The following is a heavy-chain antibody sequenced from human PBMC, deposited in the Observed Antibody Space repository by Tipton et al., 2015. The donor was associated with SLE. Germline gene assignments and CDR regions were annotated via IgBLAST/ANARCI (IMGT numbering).Heavy chain of an antibody. CDR3: ARDRTSDFWGHMDV. V-gene: IGHV4-61*01. D-gene: IGHD3-3*01. Sequence: TLSLTCTVSGGSVSSGSNYWSWIRQPPGKGLEWIGYIYYSGSTRYNPSLKSRVTMSVDTSKNQFSLKLRSVTAADTAVYYCARDRTSDFWGHMDVWGKGTTVTVSS. J-gene: IGHJ6*03. CDR1: GGSVSSGSNY. CDR2: IYYSGST.